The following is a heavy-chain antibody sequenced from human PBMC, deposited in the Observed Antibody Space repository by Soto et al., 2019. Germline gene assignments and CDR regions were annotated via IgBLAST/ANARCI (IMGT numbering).Heavy chain of an antibody. CDR2: VYYSGSA. V-gene: IGHV4-39*01. CDR3: ARRPKRGSYSWCFDY. J-gene: IGHJ4*02. D-gene: IGHD1-26*01. CDR1: GGSISSNGYY. Sequence: QLQLQESGPGLVKPSETQSLTCTVSGGSISSNGYYWGWIRQPPGKGLEWIGSVYYSGSANYNPSLKSRLTMSVDTSKNQFSLKLISVTAADTAVYYCARRPKRGSYSWCFDYWGQGTLVTVSS.